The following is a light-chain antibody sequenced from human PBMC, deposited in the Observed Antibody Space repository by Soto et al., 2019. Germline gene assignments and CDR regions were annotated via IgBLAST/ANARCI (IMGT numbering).Light chain of an antibody. Sequence: SVLTQPAPVSWSPGPAVTLSFTGNSSDLGGYNYVSWYQQHPGKAPKLMIYDVSDRPSGVSNRFSASKSGNTASLTISGLQAEDEADYYCCSYTSSSTPWVFGTGTKVTVL. V-gene: IGLV2-14*03. CDR1: SSDLGGYNY. CDR2: DVS. J-gene: IGLJ1*01. CDR3: CSYTSSSTPWV.